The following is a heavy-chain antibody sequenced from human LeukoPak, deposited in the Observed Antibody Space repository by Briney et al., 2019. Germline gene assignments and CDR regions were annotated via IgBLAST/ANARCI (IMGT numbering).Heavy chain of an antibody. J-gene: IGHJ1*01. CDR2: IKRETDGGTI. D-gene: IGHD3-22*01. V-gene: IGHV3-15*01. CDR1: GFTLNNAW. Sequence: KTGGSLRLSCAASGFTLNNAWMSWVRQAPGKGLEWLGRIKRETDGGTIDYAAPVKGRFTISRDDSRNTLYLQMDSLKIEDTAVYYCTTDRYYDNSGLQFQHWGQGTLVTVSS. CDR3: TTDRYYDNSGLQFQH.